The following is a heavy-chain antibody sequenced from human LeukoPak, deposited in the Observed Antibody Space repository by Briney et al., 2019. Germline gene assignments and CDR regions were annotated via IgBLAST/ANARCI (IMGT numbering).Heavy chain of an antibody. J-gene: IGHJ6*02. Sequence: GGSLRLSCAASGFTFSNAWMNWVRQAPGKGLEWVGRIKSKTDGGTTDYAAPVKGRFTISRDDSKNTLYLQMNSLKTEDTAVYYCTTGWLRFGYYYYYGIDVWGQGTTVTVSS. V-gene: IGHV3-15*07. CDR1: GFTFSNAW. CDR3: TTGWLRFGYYYYYGIDV. D-gene: IGHD5-12*01. CDR2: IKSKTDGGTT.